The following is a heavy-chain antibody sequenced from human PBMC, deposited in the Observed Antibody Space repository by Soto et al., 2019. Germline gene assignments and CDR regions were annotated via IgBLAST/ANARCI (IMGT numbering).Heavy chain of an antibody. J-gene: IGHJ4*02. Sequence: PEGSLRLSCAASRFTFSNYAMHWVRQAPGKGLEWVALTSYDGNNEYYTDSVKGRFTISRDNSKNTLFLQMNSPRPEDTAVYYCAKDKGVFNWATSYFDYWGQGALVTVSS. D-gene: IGHD1-1*01. CDR3: AKDKGVFNWATSYFDY. V-gene: IGHV3-30*18. CDR1: RFTFSNYA. CDR2: TSYDGNNE.